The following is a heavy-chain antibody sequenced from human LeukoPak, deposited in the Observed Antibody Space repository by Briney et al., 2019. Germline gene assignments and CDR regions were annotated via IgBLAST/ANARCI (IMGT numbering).Heavy chain of an antibody. CDR2: IIGSGSST. J-gene: IGHJ4*02. V-gene: IGHV3-23*01. CDR3: AKDRAQQLVLDF. CDR1: GFTFSSYA. Sequence: GGSLRLSCAASGFTFSSYAMSWVRQAPGKGLEWVSAIIGSGSSTYYADSVKGRFTISRDNPKNTLFLQMNSLRAEDTAVYYCAKDRAQQLVLDFWGQGTLVTVSS. D-gene: IGHD6-13*01.